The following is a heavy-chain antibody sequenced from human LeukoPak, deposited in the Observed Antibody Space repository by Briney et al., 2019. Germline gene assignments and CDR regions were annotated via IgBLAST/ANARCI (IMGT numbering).Heavy chain of an antibody. CDR1: GGSISSYY. J-gene: IGHJ3*02. CDR2: IYYTGST. V-gene: IGHV4-59*08. CDR3: ARQDSGTYLNPLDI. Sequence: PSETLSLTCIVSGGSISSYYWSWIRQPPGKGLEWIGYIYYTGSTNYNPPLKSRVTISVDTSENQLSLKLRSVTAADTAVYYCARQDSGTYLNPLDIWGQGTVVTVSS. D-gene: IGHD1-26*01.